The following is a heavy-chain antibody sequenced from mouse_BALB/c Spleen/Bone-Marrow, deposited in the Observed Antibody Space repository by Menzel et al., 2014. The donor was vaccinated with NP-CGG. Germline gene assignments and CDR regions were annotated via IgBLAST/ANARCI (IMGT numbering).Heavy chain of an antibody. V-gene: IGHV5-4*02. Sequence: EVKLMESGGGLVKPGGSLKLSCAASGFTFSDYYMFWVRQTPEKRLEWVATISDDGGNTYYRDSVKGRFTISRDNAKNKLNLQVSSLKSEDTATYHCARETGPRAMDYWGQGTSVTVSS. CDR2: ISDDGGNT. D-gene: IGHD4-1*01. J-gene: IGHJ4*01. CDR3: ARETGPRAMDY. CDR1: GFTFSDYY.